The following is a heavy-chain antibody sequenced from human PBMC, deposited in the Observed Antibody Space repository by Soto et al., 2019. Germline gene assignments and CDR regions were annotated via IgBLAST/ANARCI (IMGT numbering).Heavy chain of an antibody. CDR3: TTVWTTIFGVVTYYYYGMDV. J-gene: IGHJ6*02. CDR1: GYTFTGYY. CDR2: INPNSGGT. V-gene: IGHV1-2*04. D-gene: IGHD3-3*01. Sequence: GASVKVSCKASGYTFTGYYMHWVRQAPGQGLEWMGWINPNSGGTNYAQKFQGWVTMTRDTLYLQMNSLKTEDTAVYYCTTVWTTIFGVVTYYYYGMDVWGQGTTVTVSS.